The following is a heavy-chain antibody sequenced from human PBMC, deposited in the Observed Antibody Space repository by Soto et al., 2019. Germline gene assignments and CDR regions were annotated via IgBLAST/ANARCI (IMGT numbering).Heavy chain of an antibody. CDR2: INPSGGST. Sequence: ASVKVSRKASGYTFTSYYMHWVRQAPGQGLEWMGIINPSGGSTSYAQKFQGRVTMTRDTSTSTVYMELSSLRSEDTAVYYCARDPSVLMVYAIRSYYYYGMDVWGQGTTVTVSS. CDR3: ARDPSVLMVYAIRSYYYYGMDV. CDR1: GYTFTSYY. D-gene: IGHD2-8*01. J-gene: IGHJ6*02. V-gene: IGHV1-46*01.